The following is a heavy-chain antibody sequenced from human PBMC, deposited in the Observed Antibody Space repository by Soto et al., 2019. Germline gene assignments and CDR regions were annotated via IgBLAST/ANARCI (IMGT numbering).Heavy chain of an antibody. Sequence: QVQLQESGRGLVEPSQTLSLPCTVSGGSISGDGYYWSWIRHHPGKGLEWSGYVHYSRTTYYNPSLKSRLRTSVETSKTQFSLNLTSVTAADTAVYYCARGWTAVAGWATWFELWGQGTLVTVSS. CDR3: ARGWTAVAGWATWFEL. CDR2: VHYSRTT. CDR1: GGSISGDGYY. D-gene: IGHD6-13*01. V-gene: IGHV4-31*03. J-gene: IGHJ5*02.